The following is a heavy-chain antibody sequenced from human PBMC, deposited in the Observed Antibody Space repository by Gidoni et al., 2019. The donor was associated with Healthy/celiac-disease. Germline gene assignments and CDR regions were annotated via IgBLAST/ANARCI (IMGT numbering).Heavy chain of an antibody. Sequence: QVQLVESGGGVVQPGRSLRLSCAPSGFTFSSYAMHWVRQAPGKGREWVAVISYDGSNKYYADSVKGRFTISRDNSKNTLYLQMNSLRAEDTAVYYCARVALTGYSSGWYDYWGQGTLVTVSS. CDR1: GFTFSSYA. D-gene: IGHD6-19*01. CDR2: ISYDGSNK. V-gene: IGHV3-30-3*01. J-gene: IGHJ4*02. CDR3: ARVALTGYSSGWYDY.